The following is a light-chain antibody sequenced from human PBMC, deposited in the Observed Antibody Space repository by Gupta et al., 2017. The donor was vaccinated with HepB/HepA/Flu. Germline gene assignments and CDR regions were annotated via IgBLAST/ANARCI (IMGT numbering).Light chain of an antibody. J-gene: IGLJ2*01. Sequence: SSEMTQDPAVSVALGQTVRITCQGDSLRSYYASWYQQKPGQAPVLVIYGKNNRPAGLPDRFSGSRSGNTASLTITGAQAEDEADYYCNSRDSSGNPVFGGGTKLTVL. CDR1: SLRSYY. CDR2: GKN. CDR3: NSRDSSGNPV. V-gene: IGLV3-19*01.